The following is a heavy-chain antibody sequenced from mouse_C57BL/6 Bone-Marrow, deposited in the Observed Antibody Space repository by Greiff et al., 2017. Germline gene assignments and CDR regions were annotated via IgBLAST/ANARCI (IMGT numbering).Heavy chain of an antibody. CDR3: TRAHYDGYYAMDY. D-gene: IGHD2-3*01. Sequence: DVMLVESGEGLVKPGGSLKLSCAASGFTFSSYAMSWVRQTPEKRLEWVAYISSGGDYIYYADTVKGRFTISRDNARNTLYLQMSSLKSEDTAMYYCTRAHYDGYYAMDYWGQGTSVTVSS. CDR1: GFTFSSYA. V-gene: IGHV5-9-1*02. J-gene: IGHJ4*01. CDR2: ISSGGDYI.